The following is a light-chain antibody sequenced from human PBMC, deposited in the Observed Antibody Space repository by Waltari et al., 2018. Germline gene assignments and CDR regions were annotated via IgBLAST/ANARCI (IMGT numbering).Light chain of an antibody. V-gene: IGLV2-11*01. CDR3: CSYGGRYV. Sequence: QSDLTQPRSVSGSPGQSVTISCTGTSSIYVSWYQQHPGKAPQLMFFEVTRRPSGVPDRFSGSKSGNTASLTISGLQAEDEADYYCCSYGGRYVFGTATKVTVL. J-gene: IGLJ1*01. CDR2: EVT. CDR1: SSIY.